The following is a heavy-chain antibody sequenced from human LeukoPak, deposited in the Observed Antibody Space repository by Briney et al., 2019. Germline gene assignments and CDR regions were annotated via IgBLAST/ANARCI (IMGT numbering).Heavy chain of an antibody. CDR3: AKNDYGDDGGYFDY. V-gene: IGHV4-34*01. J-gene: IGHJ4*02. D-gene: IGHD4-17*01. CDR1: GGSFSGYY. CDR2: INHSGST. Sequence: SETLSLTCAVYGGSFSGYYWSWIRQPPGKGLEWIGEINHSGSTNYNPSLKSRVTISVDTSKNQFSLKLSSVTAADTAVYYCAKNDYGDDGGYFDYWGQGTLVTVSS.